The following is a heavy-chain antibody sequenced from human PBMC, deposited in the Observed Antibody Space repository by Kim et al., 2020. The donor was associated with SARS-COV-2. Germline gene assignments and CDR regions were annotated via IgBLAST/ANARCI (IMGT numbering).Heavy chain of an antibody. CDR2: INHSGST. J-gene: IGHJ5*02. CDR1: GGSFSGYY. Sequence: SETLSLTCAVYGGSFSGYYWSWIRQPPGKGLEWIGEINHSGSTNYNPSLKSRVTISVDTSKNQFSLKLSSVTAADTAVYYCARGFRSSWLNDPWGQGTLVTVSS. CDR3: ARGFRSSWLNDP. V-gene: IGHV4-34*01. D-gene: IGHD6-13*01.